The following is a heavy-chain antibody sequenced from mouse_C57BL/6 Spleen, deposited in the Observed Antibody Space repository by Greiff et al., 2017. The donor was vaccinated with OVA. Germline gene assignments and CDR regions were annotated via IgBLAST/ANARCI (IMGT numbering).Heavy chain of an antibody. CDR2: IRLKSDNYAT. CDR1: GFTFSNYW. V-gene: IGHV6-3*01. Sequence: EVKLLESGGGLVQPGGSMKLSCVASGFTFSNYWMNWVRQSPEKGLEWVAQIRLKSDNYATHYAESVKGRFTISRDDSKSSVYLQMNNLRAEDTGIYYCTVYYSNFFAYWGQGTLVTVSA. CDR3: TVYYSNFFAY. D-gene: IGHD2-5*01. J-gene: IGHJ3*01.